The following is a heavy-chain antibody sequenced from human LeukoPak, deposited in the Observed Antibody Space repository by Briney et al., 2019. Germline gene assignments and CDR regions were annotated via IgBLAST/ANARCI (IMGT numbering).Heavy chain of an antibody. J-gene: IGHJ6*02. Sequence: PSETLSLTCAVYGGSFSGYYWSWIRQPPGKGLEWIGEINHSGSTNYNPSLKSRVTISVDTSKNQFSLKPSSVTAADTAVYYCARGFYYYGMDVWGQGTTVTVSS. CDR3: ARGFYYYGMDV. CDR1: GGSFSGYY. CDR2: INHSGST. V-gene: IGHV4-34*01.